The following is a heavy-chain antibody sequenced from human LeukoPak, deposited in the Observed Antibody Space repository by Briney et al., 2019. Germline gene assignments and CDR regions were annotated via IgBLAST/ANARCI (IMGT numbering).Heavy chain of an antibody. J-gene: IGHJ4*02. V-gene: IGHV3-53*01. D-gene: IGHD2-2*01. Sequence: GGSLRLSCAASGFRFSSYAMNWVRQAPGKGLEWVSVIYSGGSTYYADSVKGRFTISRDNSKNTLYLQMNSLRAEDTAVYYCAREAPDCSSTSCYSYYFDYWGQGTLVTVSS. CDR3: AREAPDCSSTSCYSYYFDY. CDR1: GFRFSSYA. CDR2: IYSGGST.